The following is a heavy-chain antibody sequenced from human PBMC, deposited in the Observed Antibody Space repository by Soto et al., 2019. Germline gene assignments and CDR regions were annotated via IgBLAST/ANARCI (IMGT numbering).Heavy chain of an antibody. CDR2: IYYSGST. J-gene: IGHJ3*02. CDR3: ARAHWDYYDSSGYVDAFDI. V-gene: IGHV4-59*01. CDR1: GGSISSYY. Sequence: LSLTCTVSGGSISSYYWSWIRQPPGKGLEWIGYIYYSGSTNYNPSLKSRVTISVDTSKNQFSLKLSSVTAADTAVYYCARAHWDYYDSSGYVDAFDIWGQGTMVTVSS. D-gene: IGHD3-22*01.